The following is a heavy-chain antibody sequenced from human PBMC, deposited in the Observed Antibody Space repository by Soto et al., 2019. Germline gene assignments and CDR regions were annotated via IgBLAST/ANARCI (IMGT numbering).Heavy chain of an antibody. J-gene: IGHJ3*02. D-gene: IGHD3-9*01. CDR3: GSATVFYHILTGSRADAFDI. CDR1: GYTFTSYG. CDR2: VSAYNGNT. V-gene: IGHV1-18*01. Sequence: ASVKVSCKASGYTFTSYGISWVRQAPGQGREWMGWVSAYNGNTNYAQKIQGRVTMTTDTSTSTAYMELRSLSSDDTAVYYCGSATVFYHILTGSRADAFDIWGQGTMVTVSS.